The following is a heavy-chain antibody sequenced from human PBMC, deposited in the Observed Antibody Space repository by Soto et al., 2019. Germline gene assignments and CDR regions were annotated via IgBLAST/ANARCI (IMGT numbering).Heavy chain of an antibody. D-gene: IGHD3-10*01. CDR3: AKDRMYYDGSGSLWYLDY. V-gene: IGHV3-23*01. CDR1: GFTFSAYA. J-gene: IGHJ4*02. Sequence: EVQLLQSGGDLVQPGGSLRISCAASGFTFSAYAMSWVRQAPAKRLEWVSVISGSGDRTYYADSVKGRFTISRNSSNNTLYLKMNSLRAEDTAIYYCAKDRMYYDGSGSLWYLDYWGQGTLVIVSS. CDR2: ISGSGDRT.